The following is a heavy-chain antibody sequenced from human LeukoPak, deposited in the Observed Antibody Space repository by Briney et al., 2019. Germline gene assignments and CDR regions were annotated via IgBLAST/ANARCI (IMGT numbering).Heavy chain of an antibody. J-gene: IGHJ6*02. CDR3: ARVSGAYYYNYGMDV. V-gene: IGHV3-7*01. Sequence: PGGSLRLSCAASGFTFSTYWMTWVRQAPGKGLEWVANMKGDGSEVHYVDSVKGRFTISRDNAKNSLYLQMNSLRAEDTAVYYCARVSGAYYYNYGMDVWGQGTTVTVSS. CDR1: GFTFSTYW. D-gene: IGHD6-25*01. CDR2: MKGDGSEV.